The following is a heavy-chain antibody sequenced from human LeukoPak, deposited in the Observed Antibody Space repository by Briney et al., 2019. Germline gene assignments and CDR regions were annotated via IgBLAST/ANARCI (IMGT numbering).Heavy chain of an antibody. CDR3: ARSHIRGGLFDY. V-gene: IGHV4-4*07. CDR1: GGSISSYY. Sequence: PPETLSLTCTVSGGSISSYYWSWIRQPAGKGLEWIGRIYTSGSINYNPSLKSRVTMSVDTSKNQFSLKLSSVTAADTAVYYCARSHIRGGLFDYWGQGTLVTVSS. D-gene: IGHD3-10*01. CDR2: IYTSGSI. J-gene: IGHJ4*02.